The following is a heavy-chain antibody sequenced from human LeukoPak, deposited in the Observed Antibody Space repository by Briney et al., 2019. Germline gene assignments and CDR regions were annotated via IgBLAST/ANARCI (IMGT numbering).Heavy chain of an antibody. Sequence: GGSLRLSCAASGFTFSTYSVDWARQAPGKGLEWISYISSGGDTRYYADSVKGRFTISRDNVKNLLFLQMNSLRVEDTAVYYCARTPGYCSGGNCYRYFQNWGQGTLVTVSS. CDR2: ISSGGDTR. V-gene: IGHV3-48*01. CDR3: ARTPGYCSGGNCYRYFQN. D-gene: IGHD2-15*01. J-gene: IGHJ1*01. CDR1: GFTFSTYS.